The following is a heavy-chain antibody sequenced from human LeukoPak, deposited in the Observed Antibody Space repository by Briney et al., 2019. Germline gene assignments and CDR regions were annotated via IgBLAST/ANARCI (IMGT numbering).Heavy chain of an antibody. CDR3: ARNYYDSSGYSFDY. V-gene: IGHV4-39*01. CDR2: IYYSGST. Sequence: SETLSLTCTVSGGSISSSSYYWGWIRQPPGKGLEWIASIYYSGSTYYNPSLKSRFTISVDTSKNQFYLKLSSVTAADTAVYYCARNYYDSSGYSFDYWGQGTLVTVSS. D-gene: IGHD3-22*01. J-gene: IGHJ4*02. CDR1: GGSISSSSYY.